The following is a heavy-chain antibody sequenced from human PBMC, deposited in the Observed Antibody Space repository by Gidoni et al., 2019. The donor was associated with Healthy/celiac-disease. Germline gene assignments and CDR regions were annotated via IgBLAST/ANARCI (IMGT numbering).Heavy chain of an antibody. CDR3: ARGTVVVTAVDY. V-gene: IGHV4-59*01. CDR1: GGSISSYY. Sequence: QVQLQESGPGLVKPSETLSLTCTASGGSISSYYWSWLRQPPGKGLEWIGYIYYSGSTNYNPSLKSRVTISVDTSKNQFSLKLSSVTAADTAVYYCARGTVVVTAVDYWGQGTLVTVSS. CDR2: IYYSGST. D-gene: IGHD2-21*02. J-gene: IGHJ4*02.